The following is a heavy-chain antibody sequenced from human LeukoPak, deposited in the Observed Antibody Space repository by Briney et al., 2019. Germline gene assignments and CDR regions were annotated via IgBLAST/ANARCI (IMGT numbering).Heavy chain of an antibody. CDR3: AKGSYYDSSGSFYFDY. CDR1: GFTFSGYA. J-gene: IGHJ4*02. D-gene: IGHD3-22*01. Sequence: GGSLRLSCAVSGFTFSGYAMSWVRQAPGKGLEWVSTISGSGDYTYYADSVKGRFSISRDNSKNTLHLQMNSLRAEDTAVYYCAKGSYYDSSGSFYFDYWGQGTLVTVSS. V-gene: IGHV3-23*01. CDR2: ISGSGDYT.